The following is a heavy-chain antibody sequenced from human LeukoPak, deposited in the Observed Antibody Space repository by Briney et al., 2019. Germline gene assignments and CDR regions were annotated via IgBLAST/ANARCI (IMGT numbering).Heavy chain of an antibody. CDR2: IIPILGIA. CDR3: ARDSLGTFDP. D-gene: IGHD1-1*01. Sequence: SVKVSCKASGGTFSSYAISWVRQAPGQGLEWMGRIIPILGIANYAQKFQGRVTITADKSTSTAYMELSSVRSEDTAVYYCARDSLGTFDPWGQGTLVTVSS. J-gene: IGHJ5*02. V-gene: IGHV1-69*04. CDR1: GGTFSSYA.